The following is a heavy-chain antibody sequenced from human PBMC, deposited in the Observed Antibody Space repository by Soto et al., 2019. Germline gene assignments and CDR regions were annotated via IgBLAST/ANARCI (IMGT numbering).Heavy chain of an antibody. CDR3: ARGWGRIFDY. CDR1: GGSFSGYY. CDR2: INHSGST. J-gene: IGHJ4*02. D-gene: IGHD7-27*01. V-gene: IGHV4-34*01. Sequence: QVQLQQWGAGLLKPSETLSLTCAVYGGSFSGYYWNWIRQPPGKGLAWIGEINHSGSTNYNPSLKRRVTLSVDTSKTPFSLRLSTVTAADTAVYYCARGWGRIFDYWGQGTLVTVSS.